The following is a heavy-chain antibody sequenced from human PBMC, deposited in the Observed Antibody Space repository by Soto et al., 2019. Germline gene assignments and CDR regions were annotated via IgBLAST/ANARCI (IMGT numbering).Heavy chain of an antibody. J-gene: IGHJ4*02. CDR2: IKTKPDDGTI. CDR3: TTANLGVDF. CDR1: GLIFSDVW. V-gene: IGHV3-15*01. Sequence: GGSLRLSCAASGLIFSDVWMTWVRQAPGKGLEWVGRIKTKPDDGTIDYAAPVRGRFTISRDDSKNTLYLQMTSLTPDDTGVYYCTTANLGVDFWGPGNRVTVSS.